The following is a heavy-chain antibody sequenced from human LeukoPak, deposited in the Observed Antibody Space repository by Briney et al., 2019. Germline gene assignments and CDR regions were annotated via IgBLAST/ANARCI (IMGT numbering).Heavy chain of an antibody. CDR1: GFTLSTYS. J-gene: IGHJ6*03. CDR3: AREEGYCSGGSCYTCYYMDV. V-gene: IGHV3-48*01. Sequence: PGGSLRLSCAASGFTLSTYSMNWIRQAPGKGLEWVSYVSSSSSIIYYSDSVKGRFTISRDNAKNSLYLQMNSLRVEDTAVYYCAREEGYCSGGSCYTCYYMDVSGNGTTFTVSS. CDR2: VSSSSSII. D-gene: IGHD2-15*01.